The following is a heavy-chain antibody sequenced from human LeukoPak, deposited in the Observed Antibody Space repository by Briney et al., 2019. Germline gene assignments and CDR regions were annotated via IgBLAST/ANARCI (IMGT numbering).Heavy chain of an antibody. D-gene: IGHD6-13*01. Sequence: PGGSLRLYCAASGFTFSDYYMSWIRQAPGKGLEWVSYISSSGSTIYYADSVKGRFTISRDNAKNSLYLQMNSLRAEDTAVYYCARVAAAGGYYYYYYMDVWGKGTTVTVSS. CDR2: ISSSGSTI. J-gene: IGHJ6*03. CDR3: ARVAAAGGYYYYYYMDV. V-gene: IGHV3-11*04. CDR1: GFTFSDYY.